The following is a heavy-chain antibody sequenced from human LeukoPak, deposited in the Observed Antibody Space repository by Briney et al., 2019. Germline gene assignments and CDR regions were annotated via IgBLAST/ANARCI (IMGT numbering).Heavy chain of an antibody. J-gene: IGHJ3*02. Sequence: GGSLRLSCAASGFTFSDCGIHWVRQAPGKGLEWVAFITYDGKNKYYADSVQGRITISRDTSKNTVYLQMNSLRAEDTAVHYCARKQYSTSSSILGAFDIWGQGTMVTVSS. D-gene: IGHD6-6*01. V-gene: IGHV3-30*02. CDR3: ARKQYSTSSSILGAFDI. CDR1: GFTFSDCG. CDR2: ITYDGKNK.